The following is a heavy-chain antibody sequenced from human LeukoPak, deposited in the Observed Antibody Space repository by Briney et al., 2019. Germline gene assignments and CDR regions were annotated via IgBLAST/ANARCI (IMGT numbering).Heavy chain of an antibody. D-gene: IGHD3-10*01. V-gene: IGHV4-59*01. J-gene: IGHJ5*02. CDR3: ARDPVGSNWFDP. CDR1: GASISSGY. CDR2: IYYSGST. Sequence: SETLSLTCTVSGASISSGYWSWIRQPPGKGLEWVGYIYYSGSTNYNPSPKSRVTISADMSKNQFSLRLSSVTAADTAVYYCARDPVGSNWFDPWGQGTLVTVSS.